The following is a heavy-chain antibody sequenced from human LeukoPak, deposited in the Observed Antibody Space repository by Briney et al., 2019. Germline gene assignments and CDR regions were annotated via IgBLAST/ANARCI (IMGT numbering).Heavy chain of an antibody. Sequence: GGSLRLSCAASGFTFSSYGMHWVRQAPGKGLEWVAFIRYDGSNKYYADSVKGRFTISRDNSKNTLYLQMNSLRAEDTAVYYCAKDYSPGTYGDWPSEPWGQGTLVTVSS. CDR1: GFTFSSYG. CDR2: IRYDGSNK. V-gene: IGHV3-30*02. J-gene: IGHJ5*02. D-gene: IGHD4-17*01. CDR3: AKDYSPGTYGDWPSEP.